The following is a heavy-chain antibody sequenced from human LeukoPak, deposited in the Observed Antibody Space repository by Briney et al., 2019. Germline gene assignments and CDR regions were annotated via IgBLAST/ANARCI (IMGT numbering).Heavy chain of an antibody. J-gene: IGHJ3*02. D-gene: IGHD3-10*01. CDR2: INPSGGST. V-gene: IGHV1-46*01. CDR1: GYTFTSYY. Sequence: ASVKVSCKASGYTFTSYYMHWVRQAPGQGLEWMGIINPSGGSTSYAQKFQGRVTMTRDMSTSTVYMELSSLRSEDTAVYYCARARSLFPWFAATGQGDAFDIWGQGTMVTVSS. CDR3: ARARSLFPWFAATGQGDAFDI.